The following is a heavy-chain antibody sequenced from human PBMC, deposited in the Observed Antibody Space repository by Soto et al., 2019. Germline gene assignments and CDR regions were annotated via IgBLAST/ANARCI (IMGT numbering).Heavy chain of an antibody. CDR2: ISYDGSNK. Sequence: GGSLRLSCAASGFTFSSYGMHWVRQAPGKGLEWVAVISYDGSNKYYADSVKGRFTISRDNSKNTLYLQMNSLRAEDTAVYYCAKDSVRGVAFYYFDYWGQGTLVTVSS. D-gene: IGHD3-10*01. J-gene: IGHJ4*02. CDR1: GFTFSSYG. CDR3: AKDSVRGVAFYYFDY. V-gene: IGHV3-30*18.